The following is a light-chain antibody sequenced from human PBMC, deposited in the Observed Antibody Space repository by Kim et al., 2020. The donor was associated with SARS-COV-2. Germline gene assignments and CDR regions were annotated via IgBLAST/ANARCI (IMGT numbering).Light chain of an antibody. Sequence: SSELTQDPAVSVALGQTVRITCQGDSLRSYYATWYQQKPGQAPMLVIYGKNNRPSEIPDRFSGSSSGNTASLTITGAQAEDEADYYCNSRDSNNNVIFGGGTKVTVL. CDR1: SLRSYY. CDR2: GKN. J-gene: IGLJ2*01. V-gene: IGLV3-19*01. CDR3: NSRDSNNNVI.